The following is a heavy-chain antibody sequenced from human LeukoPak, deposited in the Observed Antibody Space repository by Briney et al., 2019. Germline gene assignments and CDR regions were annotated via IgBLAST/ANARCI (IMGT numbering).Heavy chain of an antibody. CDR3: ARFDSESELDY. CDR1: SGSISTYF. J-gene: IGHJ4*02. CDR2: ISSGGYT. V-gene: IGHV4-59*01. D-gene: IGHD3-22*01. Sequence: SETLSLTCTVSSGSISTYFWSWIRQSPGKGLEWIGYISSGGYTNYNPSLKSRVTISVDTSKNQFSLKLNSVTAADTAVYYCARFDSESELDYWGRGTLVTVSS.